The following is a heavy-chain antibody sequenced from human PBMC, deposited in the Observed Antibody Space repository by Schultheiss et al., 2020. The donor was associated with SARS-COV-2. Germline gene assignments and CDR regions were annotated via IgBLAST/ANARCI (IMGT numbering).Heavy chain of an antibody. CDR1: GFPLSSCS. V-gene: IGHV3-30*04. CDR2: ISYDDSNK. D-gene: IGHD6-19*01. CDR3: ARVAFDEVAGHFDY. Sequence: GGSLRLSCAVSGFPLSSCSMHWVRQAPGKGLEWVAGISYDDSNKYYADSVKGRVTISRDNSKNTLYLHMNSLKTDDTAVYYCARVAFDEVAGHFDYWGQGTLVTVSS. J-gene: IGHJ4*02.